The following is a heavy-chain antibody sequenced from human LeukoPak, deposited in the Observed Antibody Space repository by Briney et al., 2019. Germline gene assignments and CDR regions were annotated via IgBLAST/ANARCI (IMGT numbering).Heavy chain of an antibody. CDR3: AKRGVVIRVILVGFHKEAYYFDS. CDR1: GITLSNYG. J-gene: IGHJ4*02. Sequence: PGGTLRLSCAVSGITLSNYGMSWVRQAPGKGLEWVAGISGSGGGTNYADSVRGRITISRDNSKNTLYLQMNSLGAEDTAVYFCAKRGVVIRVILVGFHKEAYYFDSWGQGALVTVSS. V-gene: IGHV3-23*01. D-gene: IGHD3-22*01. CDR2: ISGSGGGT.